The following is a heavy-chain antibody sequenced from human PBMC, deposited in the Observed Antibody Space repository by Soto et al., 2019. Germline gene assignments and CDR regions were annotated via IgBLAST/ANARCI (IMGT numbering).Heavy chain of an antibody. CDR2: ISSSSTTK. Sequence: EVQLVESGGGLVQPGGSLRLSCAASGFTFSSYSMNWVRQAPGKGLEWVSYISSSSTTKYYADSVKGRFTISRDNAKNSRYLQMNSLRPEGTAVYYCARDGCIVSNCLNWFDPWGQGTLVTVSS. CDR1: GFTFSSYS. D-gene: IGHD2-15*01. J-gene: IGHJ5*02. CDR3: ARDGCIVSNCLNWFDP. V-gene: IGHV3-48*01.